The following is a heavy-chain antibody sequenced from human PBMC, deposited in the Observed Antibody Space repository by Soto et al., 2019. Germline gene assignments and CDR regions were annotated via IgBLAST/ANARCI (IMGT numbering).Heavy chain of an antibody. J-gene: IGHJ5*02. Sequence: EVQMLESGGGLVQPGGSLRLSCAASGFTFSTYAMSWVRQAPGKGLEWVSAISGRVGSTYYADSVKGRFTISRDNSKSTLYLQMNRLGAEDTAVYYCARGYSGYDLNWFDPWGQGTLVTVSS. CDR1: GFTFSTYA. D-gene: IGHD5-12*01. CDR2: ISGRVGST. V-gene: IGHV3-23*01. CDR3: ARGYSGYDLNWFDP.